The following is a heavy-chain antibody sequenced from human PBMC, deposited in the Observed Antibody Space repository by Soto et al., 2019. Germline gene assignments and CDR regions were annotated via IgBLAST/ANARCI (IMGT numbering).Heavy chain of an antibody. CDR1: GFTFSSYA. CDR3: AKTPCTGSTCMFDS. D-gene: IGHD2-8*02. Sequence: HPGGSLRLSCAASGFTFSSYAMSWVRQAPGKGLEWVSAIGGSNGRTYYADSVKGRFSISRDNSENTLSLQMNSLRVEDTAVYYCAKTPCTGSTCMFDSWGQGTLVTVSS. J-gene: IGHJ4*02. V-gene: IGHV3-23*01. CDR2: IGGSNGRT.